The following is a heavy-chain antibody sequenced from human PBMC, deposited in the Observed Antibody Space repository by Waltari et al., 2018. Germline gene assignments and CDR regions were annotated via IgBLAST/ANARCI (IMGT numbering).Heavy chain of an antibody. D-gene: IGHD3-22*01. CDR2: INAGNGNT. CDR1: GYTLTSYA. Sequence: QVQLVQSGAEVKKPGTAVKVSCKASGYTLTSYAMHWVRQAPGQRLAWMGWINAGNGNTKYSQEFQGRVTITRDTSASTAYMELSSLRSEDMAVYYCARGGYYYDSSGYYLYWGQGTLVTVSS. CDR3: ARGGYYYDSSGYYLY. V-gene: IGHV1-3*03. J-gene: IGHJ4*02.